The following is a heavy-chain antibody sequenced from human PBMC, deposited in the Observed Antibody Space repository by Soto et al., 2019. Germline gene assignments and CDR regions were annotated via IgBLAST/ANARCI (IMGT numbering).Heavy chain of an antibody. CDR1: GGTFSSYA. Sequence: QVQLVQSGAEVKKPGSSVKVSCKASGGTFSSYAISWVRQAPGQGLEWLGGIIPIFGTANYAQKFQGRVTITADESTSTAYLELSSLRSEDTAGYYCARYGSLYGDYPNYFDYWGQGTLVTVSS. CDR3: ARYGSLYGDYPNYFDY. D-gene: IGHD4-17*01. CDR2: IIPIFGTA. V-gene: IGHV1-69*01. J-gene: IGHJ4*02.